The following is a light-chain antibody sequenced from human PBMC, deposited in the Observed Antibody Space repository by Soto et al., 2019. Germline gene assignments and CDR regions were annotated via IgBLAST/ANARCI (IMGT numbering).Light chain of an antibody. J-gene: IGKJ1*01. CDR1: QSVSNNY. V-gene: IGKV3-20*01. CDR2: GAS. CDR3: QQYGSSGT. Sequence: EIVLTQSPGTPSLSPGERATLSCRASQSVSNNYLAWYQQKPGQAPRLLIYGASNRATGIPDRFSGSGSGTYFTLTISRLAPEDVAVYYCQQYGSSGTFGQGTKVEIK.